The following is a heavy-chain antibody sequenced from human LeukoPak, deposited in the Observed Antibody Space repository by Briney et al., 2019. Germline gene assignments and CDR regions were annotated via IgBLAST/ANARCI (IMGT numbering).Heavy chain of an antibody. CDR1: GYSISSGYY. CDR3: ASIFPLPKNFDY. D-gene: IGHD3-3*02. CDR2: IYHSGST. J-gene: IGHJ4*02. V-gene: IGHV4-38-2*02. Sequence: SETLSLTCTVSGYSISSGYYWGWIRQPPGKGLEWIGSIYHSGSTYYNPSLKSRVTISVDTSKNQFSLKLSSVTAADTAVYYCASIFPLPKNFDYWGQGTLVTVSS.